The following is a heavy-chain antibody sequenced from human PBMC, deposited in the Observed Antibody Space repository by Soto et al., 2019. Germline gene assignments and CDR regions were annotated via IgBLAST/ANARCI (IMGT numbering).Heavy chain of an antibody. CDR1: GNGFTGYW. J-gene: IGHJ4*02. CDR2: IDPSDSQT. V-gene: IGHV5-10-1*01. CDR3: ARQIYDSDTGPNFQYYFDS. D-gene: IGHD3-22*01. Sequence: ESLQVSYNLCGNGFTGYWMSWVRQKPGKGLEWIERIDPSDSQTYYSPSFRGHVTISVTKSITTVFLHWSSLSAYDTAMYYCARQIYDSDTGPNFQYYFDSWGQGTPVTVSS.